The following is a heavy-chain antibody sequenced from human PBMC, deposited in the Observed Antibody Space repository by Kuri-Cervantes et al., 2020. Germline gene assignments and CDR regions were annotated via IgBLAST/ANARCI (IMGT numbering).Heavy chain of an antibody. D-gene: IGHD6-19*01. CDR2: ISWNSGSI. CDR3: ARDPMRPSGWYSGSPDY. V-gene: IGHV3-9*01. CDR1: GFTFDDYA. J-gene: IGHJ4*02. Sequence: SLKISCAASGFTFDDYAMHWVRQAPGKGLEWVSGISWNSGSIGYADSVKGRFTISRDNAKNSLDLQMNSLRAEDTVVYYCARDPMRPSGWYSGSPDYWGQGTLVTVSS.